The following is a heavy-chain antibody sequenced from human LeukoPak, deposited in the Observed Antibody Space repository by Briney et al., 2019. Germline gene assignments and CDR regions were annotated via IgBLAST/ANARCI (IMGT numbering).Heavy chain of an antibody. CDR3: ARGSSPNWFDP. V-gene: IGHV1-2*04. CDR1: GYTFTDYF. Sequence: GASVKVSCKASGYTFTDYFMHWLRQAPGQGFEWMGRINFNSGAANYGQRFQGWVTMTRDTSISTAYMELSRLRSDDTAVYYCARGSSPNWFDPWGQGTLVTVSS. D-gene: IGHD6-6*01. J-gene: IGHJ5*02. CDR2: INFNSGAA.